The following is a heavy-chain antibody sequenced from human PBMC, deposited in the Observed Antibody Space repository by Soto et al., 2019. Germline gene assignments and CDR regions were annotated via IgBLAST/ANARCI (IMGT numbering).Heavy chain of an antibody. Sequence: AGVNVSCKASGYIFTSYVLSWVRQALGQGHAWMGWLRAYNGNTKYAKTIQGRVTLTTDTSTYTAYMELRSLKSAYTAVYYRARYFGTNLSASGAVFEFWGQGTLVTVSS. V-gene: IGHV1-18*01. CDR2: LRAYNGNT. D-gene: IGHD3-9*01. CDR1: GYIFTSYV. J-gene: IGHJ4*02. CDR3: ARYFGTNLSASGAVFEF.